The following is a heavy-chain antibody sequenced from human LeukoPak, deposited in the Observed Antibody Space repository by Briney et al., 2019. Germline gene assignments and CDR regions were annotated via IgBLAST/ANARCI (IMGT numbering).Heavy chain of an antibody. CDR1: GYTFSSYT. D-gene: IGHD1-26*01. J-gene: IGHJ4*02. CDR3: ASGPSYSGSNEYFDS. V-gene: IGHV7-4-1*02. CDR2: INTNAGNP. Sequence: ASVKVSCKASGYTFSSYTMNWVRQAPGQGLEWMGWINTNAGNPTYAQDYTGRFVFSLDTSVSTTYLQISRLKAEDTAVYYCASGPSYSGSNEYFDSWGQGTLVTVSS.